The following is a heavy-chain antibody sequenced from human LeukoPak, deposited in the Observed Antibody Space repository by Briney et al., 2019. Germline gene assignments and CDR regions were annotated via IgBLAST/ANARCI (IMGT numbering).Heavy chain of an antibody. D-gene: IGHD3-22*01. J-gene: IGHJ4*02. CDR1: GGSISSSSYY. CDR3: ARGTGVDSSGYPPWSY. Sequence: SETLSLTCTVSGGSISSSSYYWGWIRQPPGKGLEWIGEINHSGSTNYNPSLKSRVTISVDTSKNQFSLKLSSVTAADTAVYYCARGTGVDSSGYPPWSYWGQGTLVTVSS. CDR2: INHSGST. V-gene: IGHV4-39*07.